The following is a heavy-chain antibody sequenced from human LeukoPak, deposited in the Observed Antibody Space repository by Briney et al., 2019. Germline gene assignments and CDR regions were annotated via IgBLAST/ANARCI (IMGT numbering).Heavy chain of an antibody. V-gene: IGHV4-61*02. CDR3: ASTNYGDYVYDWFDP. Sequence: PPQTLSLTCTVSGGSISSGSYYWSWIRQPAGKGLEWIGRIYTSGSTNYNPSLRSRVTMSVDTSKNHFSLKLSSVTAADTAVYYCASTNYGDYVYDWFDPWGQGTLVTVSS. J-gene: IGHJ5*02. CDR2: IYTSGST. D-gene: IGHD4-17*01. CDR1: GGSISSGSYY.